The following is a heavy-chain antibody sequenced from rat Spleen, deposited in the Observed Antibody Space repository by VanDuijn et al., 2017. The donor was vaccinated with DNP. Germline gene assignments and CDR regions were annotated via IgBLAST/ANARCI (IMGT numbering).Heavy chain of an antibody. Sequence: EVKLLESGGGLVQPGGSMRLSCAASGFTFTDFYMNWIRQPAGKAPEWLVFIRNKANGYTTEYNPSVKGRFTISRDNTQNMLYLQMNALRAEDTATYSCARRSPLGVGYYFDYWGQGVMVTVSS. V-gene: IGHV7-7*01. CDR2: IRNKANGYTT. CDR1: GFTFTDFY. CDR3: ARRSPLGVGYYFDY. J-gene: IGHJ2*01. D-gene: IGHD5-1*01.